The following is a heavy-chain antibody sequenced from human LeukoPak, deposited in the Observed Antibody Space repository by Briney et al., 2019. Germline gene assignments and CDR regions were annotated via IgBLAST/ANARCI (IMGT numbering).Heavy chain of an antibody. CDR3: ARAEDTISCHFLS. D-gene: IGHD5-12*01. J-gene: IGHJ5*02. CDR2: NSYIGST. Sequence: PSETLSLSCTVSGGSISRYYRRWIRQPPGRGLEWIGYNSYIGSTKHNPSLQSQVTISLETSKTQCSLKLSSVSAADTAVYYCARAEDTISCHFLSWGQGSLVTVSS. CDR1: GGSISRYY. V-gene: IGHV4-59*12.